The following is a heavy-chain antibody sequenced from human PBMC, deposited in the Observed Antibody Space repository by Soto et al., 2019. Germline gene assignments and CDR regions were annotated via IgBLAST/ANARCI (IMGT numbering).Heavy chain of an antibody. CDR2: IKQDGSEK. CDR1: GFTFSSYW. V-gene: IGHV3-7*01. J-gene: IGHJ6*02. Sequence: GGSLRLSCAASGFTFSSYWMSWVRQAPGKGLEWVANIKQDGSEKYYVDSVKGRFTISRDNAKNSLYLQMNSLRAKDTAVYYCARGYSGYDPNYGMDVWGQGTTVTVSS. D-gene: IGHD5-12*01. CDR3: ARGYSGYDPNYGMDV.